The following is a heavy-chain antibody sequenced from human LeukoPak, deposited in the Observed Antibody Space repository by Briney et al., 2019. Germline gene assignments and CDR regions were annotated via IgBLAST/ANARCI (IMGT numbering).Heavy chain of an antibody. CDR2: IYYSGST. V-gene: IGHV4-59*01. CDR3: ARSLGIVVVILHDAFDI. J-gene: IGHJ3*02. Sequence: SETLSLTCTVSGGSISSYYWSWIRQPPGKGLEWIGYIYYSGSTNYNPSLKSRVTISVDTSKNQFSLKLSSVTAADTAVYYCARSLGIVVVILHDAFDIWGQGTMVTVSS. CDR1: GGSISSYY. D-gene: IGHD3-22*01.